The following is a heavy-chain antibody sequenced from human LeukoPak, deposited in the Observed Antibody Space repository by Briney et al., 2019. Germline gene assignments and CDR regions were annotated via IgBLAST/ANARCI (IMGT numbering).Heavy chain of an antibody. J-gene: IGHJ4*02. V-gene: IGHV3-66*02. CDR2: IYSGGST. Sequence: PGPSLRLSCAPSGFTVSSNYMSSVRQAPGNGLEWVSVIYSGGSTYYADSVKGRFTISRDNSKNTLYLQMNSLRAEDTAVYYCARGDSSGYCFDSWGQGTLVTVSS. CDR3: ARGDSSGYCFDS. D-gene: IGHD3-22*01. CDR1: GFTVSSNY.